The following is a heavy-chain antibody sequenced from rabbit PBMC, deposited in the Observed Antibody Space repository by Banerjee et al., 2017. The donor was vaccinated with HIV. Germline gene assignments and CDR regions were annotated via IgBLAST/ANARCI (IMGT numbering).Heavy chain of an antibody. CDR1: GFSFTSGYY. CDR3: ARDTGAFNDFDL. J-gene: IGHJ4*01. Sequence: QEQLVESGGGLVQPEGSLTLTCTASGFSFTSGYYMCWVRQAPGKGLEWIGCIGTGSGSTYYASWAKGRFTISKTSSTTVTLQMTSLTVADTATYFCARDTGAFNDFDLWGQGTLVTVS. V-gene: IGHV1S45*01. D-gene: IGHD4-1*01. CDR2: IGTGSGST.